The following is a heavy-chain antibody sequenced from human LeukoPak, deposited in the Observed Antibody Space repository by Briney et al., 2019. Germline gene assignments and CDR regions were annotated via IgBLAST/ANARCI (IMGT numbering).Heavy chain of an antibody. D-gene: IGHD3-10*01. J-gene: IGHJ6*03. V-gene: IGHV3-11*04. Sequence: GGSLRLSCAASGFTFSDHYMSWIRQAPGKGLEWVSYISQTGTTISYADSVEGRFTLSRDNAKNSLYLQMNSLRAEDTAVYYCARNNYYGSGTGWVNYYYYYMDVWGKGTTVTISS. CDR1: GFTFSDHY. CDR3: ARNNYYGSGTGWVNYYYYYMDV. CDR2: ISQTGTTI.